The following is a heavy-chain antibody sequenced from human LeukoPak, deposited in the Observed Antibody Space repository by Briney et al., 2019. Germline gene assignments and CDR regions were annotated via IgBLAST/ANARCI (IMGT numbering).Heavy chain of an antibody. CDR1: GFTFSSYS. V-gene: IGHV3-21*04. J-gene: IGHJ4*02. CDR3: ARDSRIYDILTGYYLARSFDY. Sequence: GGSLRLSCAASGFTFSSYSMNWVRQAPGKGLEWVSSISSSSSYIYYADSVKGRFTISRDNAKNSLYLQMNSLRAEDTAVYYCARDSRIYDILTGYYLARSFDYWGQGTLVTVSS. D-gene: IGHD3-9*01. CDR2: ISSSSSYI.